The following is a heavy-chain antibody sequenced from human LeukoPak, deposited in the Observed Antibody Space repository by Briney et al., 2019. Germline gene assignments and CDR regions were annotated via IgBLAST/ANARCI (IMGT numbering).Heavy chain of an antibody. CDR2: ISSSSSYI. CDR3: AREGILGYSSPYYYYYMDV. CDR1: GFTFSSYS. Sequence: GGSLRLSCAASGFTFSSYSMNWVRQAPGKGLEWVSSISSSSSYIYYADSVKGRFTISRDNAKNSLYLQMNSLRAEDTAVYYCAREGILGYSSPYYYYYMDVWGKGTTVTVSS. J-gene: IGHJ6*03. V-gene: IGHV3-21*01. D-gene: IGHD6-13*01.